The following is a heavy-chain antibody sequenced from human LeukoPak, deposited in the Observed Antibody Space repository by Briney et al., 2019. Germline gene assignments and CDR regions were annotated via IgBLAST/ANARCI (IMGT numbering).Heavy chain of an antibody. CDR1: GGTFSSYA. V-gene: IGHV1-69*13. Sequence: ASVKVSCKASGGTFSSYAISWVRQAPGQGLEWMGGIIPIFGTANYAQKFQGRVTITADESTSTACMELSSLRSEDAAVYYCARSITGRDWFDPWGQGTLVTVPS. J-gene: IGHJ5*02. CDR3: ARSITGRDWFDP. D-gene: IGHD1-20*01. CDR2: IIPIFGTA.